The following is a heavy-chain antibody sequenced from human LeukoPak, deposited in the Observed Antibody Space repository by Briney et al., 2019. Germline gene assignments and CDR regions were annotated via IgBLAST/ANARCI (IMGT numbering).Heavy chain of an antibody. CDR2: MNPNSGNT. D-gene: IGHD1-26*01. Sequence: PWASVKVSCKASGYTFTSYDINWVRQATGQGLEWMGWMNPNSGNTGYAQKFQGRVTMTRNTSISTAYMELSSLRSEDTAVYYCARSGLYSGSPVTTWGFDYWGQGTLVTVSS. J-gene: IGHJ4*02. V-gene: IGHV1-8*01. CDR1: GYTFTSYD. CDR3: ARSGLYSGSPVTTWGFDY.